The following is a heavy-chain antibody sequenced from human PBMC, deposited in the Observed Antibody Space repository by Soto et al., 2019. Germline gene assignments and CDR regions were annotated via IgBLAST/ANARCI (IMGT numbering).Heavy chain of an antibody. J-gene: IGHJ4*02. CDR3: ARFGAIFGVVTIDY. V-gene: IGHV1-46*01. D-gene: IGHD3-3*02. CDR2: INPSSGST. CDR1: GYTFTSYY. Sequence: ASVKVSCKASGYTFTSYYTHWVRQAPGQGLEWMGIINPSSGSTSYAQKLQGRVTMTRDTSTSTAYMELRSLRSDDTAVYYCARFGAIFGVVTIDYWGQGTLVTVSS.